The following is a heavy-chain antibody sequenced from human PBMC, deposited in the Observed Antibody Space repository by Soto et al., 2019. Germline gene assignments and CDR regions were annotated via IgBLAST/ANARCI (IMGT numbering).Heavy chain of an antibody. J-gene: IGHJ4*02. D-gene: IGHD2-2*03. V-gene: IGHV3-21*06. CDR1: GFTFSSYG. CDR3: ARVDGYSYPNDY. CDR2: NTSNSDYI. Sequence: EVQLVESGGGLVKPGWSLRLSCAASGFTFSSYGMNWVRQAPGKGLEWVSSNTSNSDYIYYADSVKGRFTISRDNAKNSLYLQMNSLRADDAAVYYCARVDGYSYPNDYWRQGTLVTVSS.